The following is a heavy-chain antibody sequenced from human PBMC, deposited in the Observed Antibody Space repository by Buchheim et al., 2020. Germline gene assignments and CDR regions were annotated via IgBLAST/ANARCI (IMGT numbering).Heavy chain of an antibody. CDR2: ISGSGGST. CDR3: AKATIFGVVNYGMDV. J-gene: IGHJ6*02. Sequence: EVQLLESGGGLVQTGGSLRLSCAASGFTFSSYAMSWVRQAPGKGLEWVSGISGSGGSTYYAASVQGRFTISRGNSKNTLYLQMNSLRAEDTAVYYCAKATIFGVVNYGMDVWGQGTT. D-gene: IGHD3-3*01. V-gene: IGHV3-23*01. CDR1: GFTFSSYA.